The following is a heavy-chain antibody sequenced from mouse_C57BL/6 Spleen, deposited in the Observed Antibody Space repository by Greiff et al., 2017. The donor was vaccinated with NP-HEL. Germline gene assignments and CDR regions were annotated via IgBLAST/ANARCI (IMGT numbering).Heavy chain of an antibody. V-gene: IGHV1-82*01. CDR2: IYPGDGDT. CDR1: GYAFSSSW. Sequence: QVQLQQSGPELVKPGASVKISCKASGYAFSSSWMNWVKQRPGKGLEWIGRIYPGDGDTNYNGKFKGKATLTADKSSSTAYMQLSSLTSEDSAVYFCAREGNYGKDYYAMDDWGQGTSVTVSS. CDR3: AREGNYGKDYYAMDD. D-gene: IGHD2-1*01. J-gene: IGHJ4*01.